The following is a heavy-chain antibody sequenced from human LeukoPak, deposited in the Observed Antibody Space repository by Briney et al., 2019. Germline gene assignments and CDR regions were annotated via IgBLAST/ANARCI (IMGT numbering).Heavy chain of an antibody. V-gene: IGHV3-48*01. CDR2: ISSSSSTI. J-gene: IGHJ4*02. CDR1: GFTFSSYT. D-gene: IGHD1-26*01. CDR3: ARKWEPYYFGY. Sequence: GGSLRLSCAASGFTFSSYTMNWVRQAPGKGLEWVSYISSSSSTIYYADSVKGRFTISRDNAKNSLYLQMNSLRAEDTAVYYCARKWEPYYFGYWGQGTLVTVSS.